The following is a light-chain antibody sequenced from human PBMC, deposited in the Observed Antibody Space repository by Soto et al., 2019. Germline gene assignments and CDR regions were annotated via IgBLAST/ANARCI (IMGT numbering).Light chain of an antibody. V-gene: IGLV3-1*01. Sequence: SSELTQPTSVSVSPGQTASITCSGDKLGDKYACWYQQKPGQSPVLVIYQDSKRPSGIPERFSGSNSGDTATLTIRVTQAMDEADYYCQTWDSSTVVFGGGTQLTVL. CDR3: QTWDSSTVV. CDR1: KLGDKY. CDR2: QDS. J-gene: IGLJ2*01.